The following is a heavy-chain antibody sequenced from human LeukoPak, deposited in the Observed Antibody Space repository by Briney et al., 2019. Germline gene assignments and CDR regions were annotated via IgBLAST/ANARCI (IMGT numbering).Heavy chain of an antibody. CDR2: ISASGGGA. CDR1: GLTFSDYA. Sequence: GGSLRLSCAPSGLTFSDYAMRWVRQAPAKGLEWVSGISASGGGAYYADSVKGRFTISRDNSKNTLHPQMNNLSACDTAVFYCAKARGGISRYFDLWGGASALDHWGQGTLVTVSS. CDR3: AKARGGISRYFDLWGGASALDH. V-gene: IGHV3-23*01. J-gene: IGHJ4*02. D-gene: IGHD3-9*01.